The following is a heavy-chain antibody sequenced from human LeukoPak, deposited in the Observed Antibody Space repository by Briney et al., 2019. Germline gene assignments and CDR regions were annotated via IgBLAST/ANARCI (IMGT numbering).Heavy chain of an antibody. CDR2: ISSSSSYI. J-gene: IGHJ4*02. CDR1: GFTFSSYN. Sequence: GGSLRLSCAASGFTFSSYNMNWVRQAPGKGLEWISSISSSSSYIYYADSVKGRFTISRDNAKNSLYLQMNSLRAEDTAVYYCARERGYSYGYGDYWGQGTLVTVSS. D-gene: IGHD5-18*01. CDR3: ARERGYSYGYGDY. V-gene: IGHV3-21*01.